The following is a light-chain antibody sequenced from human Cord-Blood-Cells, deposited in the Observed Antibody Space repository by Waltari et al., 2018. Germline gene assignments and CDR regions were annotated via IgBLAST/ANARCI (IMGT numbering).Light chain of an antibody. CDR2: TLS. Sequence: DIVMTQTPLSLPVTPGEPASISCRSSQSPLDSDDGNTYLDGYLQKPGQSPQLLIYTLSDRASGVPDRFSGSGSGTDFTLKISRVEAEDVGVYYCMQRIEFPYTFGQGTKLEIK. J-gene: IGKJ2*01. CDR3: MQRIEFPYT. CDR1: QSPLDSDDGNTY. V-gene: IGKV2-40*01.